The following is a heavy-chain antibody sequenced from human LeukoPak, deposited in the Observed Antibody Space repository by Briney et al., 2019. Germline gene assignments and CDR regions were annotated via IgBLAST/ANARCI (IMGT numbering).Heavy chain of an antibody. Sequence: GGSLRLSCTASGFTFGDYAMSWVRQAPGKGLEWVSVIYDGGSTYYADSVKGRFTISRDNSKNTLYLQMNSLRAEDTAVYYCAKGDYGDYASHFDYWGQGTLVTVSS. CDR3: AKGDYGDYASHFDY. CDR1: GFTFGDYA. CDR2: IYDGGST. V-gene: IGHV3-66*02. J-gene: IGHJ4*02. D-gene: IGHD4-17*01.